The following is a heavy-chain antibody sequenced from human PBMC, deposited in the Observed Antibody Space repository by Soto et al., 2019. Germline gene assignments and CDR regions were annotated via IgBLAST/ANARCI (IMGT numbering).Heavy chain of an antibody. CDR3: ARVGSSSSGPVDH. CDR1: GYSFTTYD. V-gene: IGHV1-46*01. J-gene: IGHJ4*01. Sequence: ASVKVSCKASGYSFTTYDISWLRQAPGQGLEWMGIINPSGGSTSYAQKFQGRVTMTRDTSTSTVYMELSSLRSEDTAVYYCARVGSSSSGPVDHWGQGTLVTVSS. CDR2: INPSGGST. D-gene: IGHD6-6*01.